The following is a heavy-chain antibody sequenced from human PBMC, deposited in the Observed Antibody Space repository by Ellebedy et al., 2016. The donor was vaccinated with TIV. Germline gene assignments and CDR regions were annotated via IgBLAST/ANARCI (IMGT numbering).Heavy chain of an antibody. D-gene: IGHD1-1*01. V-gene: IGHV3-74*01. CDR3: ARDRAWKIFDY. CDR1: GFTFSEDV. J-gene: IGHJ4*01. Sequence: GESLKISCTASGFTFSEDVMHWVRQAPGKGLVWISRISHDATAMTYADSVEGRFTISRDNAKNTVYLQMNSLRAEDTAVYYCARDRAWKIFDYWGRGTLVTVSS. CDR2: ISHDATAM.